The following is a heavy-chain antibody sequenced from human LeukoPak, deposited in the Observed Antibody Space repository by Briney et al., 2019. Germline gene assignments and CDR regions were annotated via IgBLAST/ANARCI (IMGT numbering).Heavy chain of an antibody. CDR2: ISYDGSKK. D-gene: IGHD3-16*01. CDR1: GFTFSSYA. Sequence: EGSLRLSCAASGFTFSSYAMHWVRQAPGKGLEWVAVISYDGSKKYYADSVKGRFTISRDNSKNTLYLQMNSLRAEDTAVYYCARDRRTMITFGKDYWGQGTLVTVSS. J-gene: IGHJ4*02. CDR3: ARDRRTMITFGKDY. V-gene: IGHV3-30*04.